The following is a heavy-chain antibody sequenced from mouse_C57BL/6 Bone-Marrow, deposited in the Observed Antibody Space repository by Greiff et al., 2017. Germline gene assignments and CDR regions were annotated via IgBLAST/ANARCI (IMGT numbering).Heavy chain of an antibody. CDR1: GFTFSSYT. V-gene: IGHV5-9*01. J-gene: IGHJ4*01. CDR2: ISGGGGNT. D-gene: IGHD2-3*01. Sequence: EVHLVESGGGLVKPGGSLKLSCAASGFTFSSYTMSWVRPTPEKRLEWVATISGGGGNTYYPDSVKGRFTISRDNAKNTLYLQMSSLKSEDTALYYCAREGDDGYYRYAMDYWGQGTSVTVSS. CDR3: AREGDDGYYRYAMDY.